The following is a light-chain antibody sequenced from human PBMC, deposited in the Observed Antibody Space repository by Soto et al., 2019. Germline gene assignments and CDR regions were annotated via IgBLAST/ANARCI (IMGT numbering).Light chain of an antibody. CDR1: QSVITN. CDR2: GAS. CDR3: QHYNHWPMYT. V-gene: IGKV3-15*01. Sequence: ELVMTQSPATLSASPGERATLSCRASQSVITNVAWYQQKPGQAPRLLIYGASTRATGIPARFSVSGSGTEFTLTISSLQSEDFAVYYCQHYNHWPMYTFGQGTKVEIK. J-gene: IGKJ2*01.